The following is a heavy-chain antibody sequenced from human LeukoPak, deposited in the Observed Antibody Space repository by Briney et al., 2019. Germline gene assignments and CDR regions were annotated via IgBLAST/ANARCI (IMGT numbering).Heavy chain of an antibody. Sequence: PSETLSLTCTVSGGSISSGSYYWSWIRQPAGKGLEWIGRIYTSGSTNYNPSLKSRVTISVDTSKNQFSLKLSSVTAADTAVYYCAREGFPYCGGDCSNWGQGTLVTVSS. CDR1: GGSISSGSYY. V-gene: IGHV4-61*02. J-gene: IGHJ4*02. D-gene: IGHD2-21*02. CDR2: IYTSGST. CDR3: AREGFPYCGGDCSN.